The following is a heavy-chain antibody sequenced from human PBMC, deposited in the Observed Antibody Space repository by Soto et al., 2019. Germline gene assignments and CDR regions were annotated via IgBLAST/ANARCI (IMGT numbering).Heavy chain of an antibody. J-gene: IGHJ4*02. Sequence: EVQLVESGGGLVQPGGSLRLSCAASGFTFSNYWMSWVRQAPGKGLEWVANIKEDGSERNYVDSVKGRLTISRDNAKNSLYLQLNSLRAEDTAVYSCARAGSENDYWGQGTLVTVSS. CDR3: ARAGSENDY. CDR1: GFTFSNYW. D-gene: IGHD7-27*01. CDR2: IKEDGSER. V-gene: IGHV3-7*05.